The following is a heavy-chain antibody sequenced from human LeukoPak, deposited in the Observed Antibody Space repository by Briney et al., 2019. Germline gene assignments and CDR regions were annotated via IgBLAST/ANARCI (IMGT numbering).Heavy chain of an antibody. CDR2: IYPGDSDT. J-gene: IGHJ3*02. Sequence: GASLKISCKGSGSSFTSYWIGWVRQMPGKGLEWMGIIYPGDSDTRYSPSFQGQVTISADKSISTAYLQWSSLKASDTAMYYCARHYDFWSGRDAFDIWGQGTMVTVSS. V-gene: IGHV5-51*01. CDR1: GSSFTSYW. D-gene: IGHD3-3*01. CDR3: ARHYDFWSGRDAFDI.